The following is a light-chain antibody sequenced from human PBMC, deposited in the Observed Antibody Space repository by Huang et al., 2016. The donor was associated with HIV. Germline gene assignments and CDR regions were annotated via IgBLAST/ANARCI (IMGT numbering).Light chain of an antibody. CDR1: QGIRND. Sequence: AIQMTQSPSSLSASLGDRITITCRASQGIRNDLGWYQHTPGKAPKLLIYAASELQVGVPLRVRCRGSGTDFTLIITSLQPEDVGTYYCLQDFNYPRTFGQGTTVNI. CDR3: LQDFNYPRT. CDR2: AAS. J-gene: IGKJ1*01. V-gene: IGKV1-6*01.